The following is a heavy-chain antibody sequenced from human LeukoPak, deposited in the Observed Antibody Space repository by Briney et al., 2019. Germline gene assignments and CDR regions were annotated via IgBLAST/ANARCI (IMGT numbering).Heavy chain of an antibody. J-gene: IGHJ4*02. D-gene: IGHD6-13*01. Sequence: GGSLRLSCAVSEFTVSSNYMSWVRQAPGRGLEWVSVLYAGGNTYYADSVKGRFTISRDNAKNSLYLQMNSLRAEDTAVYYCARDGAPGIAAAGHDYWGQGTLVTVSS. CDR1: EFTVSSNY. CDR3: ARDGAPGIAAAGHDY. CDR2: LYAGGNT. V-gene: IGHV3-53*01.